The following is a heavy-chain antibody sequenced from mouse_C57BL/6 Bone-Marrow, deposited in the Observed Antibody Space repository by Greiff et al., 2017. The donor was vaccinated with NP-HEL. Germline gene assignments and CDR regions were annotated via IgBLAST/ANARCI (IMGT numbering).Heavy chain of an antibody. V-gene: IGHV1-42*01. CDR3: ARPSTTVPCSY. Sequence: EVQLQQSGPELVKPGASVKISCKASGYSFTGYYMNWVKQSPEKSLEWIGEINPSTGGTTYNQKFKAKATLTVDKSSSTAYMQLKSLTSEDSAVYYCARPSTTVPCSYWGQGTTLTVSS. J-gene: IGHJ2*01. CDR2: INPSTGGT. CDR1: GYSFTGYY. D-gene: IGHD1-1*01.